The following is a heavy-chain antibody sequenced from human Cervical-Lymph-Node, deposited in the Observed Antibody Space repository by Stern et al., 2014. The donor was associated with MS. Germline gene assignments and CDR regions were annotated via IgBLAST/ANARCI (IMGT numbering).Heavy chain of an antibody. V-gene: IGHV1-69*01. CDR2: IFSVFGTP. Sequence: QLVQSGAEGTKPGSSVKVSCKASGGTFSKFPSSWVRQAPGQGLAWMGGIFSVFGTPTYAQEFRGRVTITAYVSTSTVYMELSSLRSDDTAVYYCALSSETSDRWYSLGYDLWGQGTLVTVSS. J-gene: IGHJ5*02. CDR1: GGTFSKFP. CDR3: ALSSETSDRWYSLGYDL. D-gene: IGHD6-13*01.